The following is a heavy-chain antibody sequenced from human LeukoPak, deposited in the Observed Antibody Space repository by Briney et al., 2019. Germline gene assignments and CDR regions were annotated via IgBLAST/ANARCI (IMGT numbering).Heavy chain of an antibody. CDR1: EFPVGSNY. CDR3: ARGTVGAVAGLYAFDI. D-gene: IGHD6-19*01. J-gene: IGHJ3*02. CDR2: IYSGGST. Sequence: PGGSLRLSCAASEFPVGSNYMTWVRQAPGKGLEWVSLIYSGGSTYYADSVKGRFTISRDNAKNSLYLQMNSLRAEDTAVYYCARGTVGAVAGLYAFDIWGQGTMVTVSS. V-gene: IGHV3-66*01.